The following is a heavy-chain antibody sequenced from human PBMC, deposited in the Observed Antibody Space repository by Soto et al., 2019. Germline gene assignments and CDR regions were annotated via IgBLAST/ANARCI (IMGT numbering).Heavy chain of an antibody. CDR3: AKGRESSGSYRPFDY. D-gene: IGHD3-22*01. J-gene: IGHJ4*02. V-gene: IGHV3-23*01. Sequence: GGSLRLSCAASGFTFSSYAMSWVRQAPGKGLEWVSAISAGAVATNYADSVKGRFTISRDNSKNTLYLQMNSLRAEDTAVYYCAKGRESSGSYRPFDYWGQGALVTVSA. CDR1: GFTFSSYA. CDR2: ISAGAVAT.